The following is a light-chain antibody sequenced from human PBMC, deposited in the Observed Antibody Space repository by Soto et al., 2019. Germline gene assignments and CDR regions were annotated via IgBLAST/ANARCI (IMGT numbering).Light chain of an antibody. CDR3: SSYASSNNVV. Sequence: QSALTQPPSASGSPGQSVTISCTGTSSDVGGYNYVSWYQQHPGKAPTLILYEVSKRHSGVPDRFSGSKSGNTASLTVTGLQAEDEADYYFSSYASSNNVVFGGGTKLTV. J-gene: IGLJ2*01. CDR2: EVS. CDR1: SSDVGGYNY. V-gene: IGLV2-8*01.